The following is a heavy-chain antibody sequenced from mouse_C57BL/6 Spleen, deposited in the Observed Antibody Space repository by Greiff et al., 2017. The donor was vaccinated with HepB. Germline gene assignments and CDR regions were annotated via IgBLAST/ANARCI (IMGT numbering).Heavy chain of an antibody. Sequence: QVQLQQSGAELVRPGTSVKLSCKASGYTFTSYWMHWVKQRPGQGLEWIGVIDPSDSYTNYNQKFKGKATLTVDTSSSTAYMQISILTSGDSAVYYCSSFGITSVLDYWGQGTTLTVSS. J-gene: IGHJ2*01. CDR1: GYTFTSYW. CDR3: SSFGITSVLDY. D-gene: IGHD1-1*01. CDR2: IDPSDSYT. V-gene: IGHV1-59*01.